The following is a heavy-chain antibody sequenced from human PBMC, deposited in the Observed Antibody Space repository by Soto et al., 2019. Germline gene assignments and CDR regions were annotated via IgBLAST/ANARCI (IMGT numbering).Heavy chain of an antibody. CDR3: GRGAFCCGASCRAHPIDV. J-gene: IGHJ6*02. V-gene: IGHV3-21*01. Sequence: EAYLVESGGGLVKPGGSLRLSCTASGFTFSDYAMNWVRQAPGKGLEWVSFITARSNFIYYADAVRGRFTISRDNAKNSLFLQMNNLGGEDTAVYYCGRGAFCCGASCRAHPIDVWGQGTTVAVSS. CDR1: GFTFSDYA. CDR2: ITARSNFI. D-gene: IGHD2-15*01.